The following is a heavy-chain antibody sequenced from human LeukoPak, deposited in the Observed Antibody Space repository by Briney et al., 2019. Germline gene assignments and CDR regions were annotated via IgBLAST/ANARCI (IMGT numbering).Heavy chain of an antibody. Sequence: GRSLRLSRAPSGLTFRNYAMDSVRQAPGKGLEWVAVISYGGSNKYYADSVKGVFTISRNNSKNTLYLQMNSLRAEDTAVYYCARSLATSYYYMDVWGKGTTVTVSS. CDR1: GLTFRNYA. V-gene: IGHV3-30*04. CDR3: ARSLATSYYYMDV. J-gene: IGHJ6*03. D-gene: IGHD5-12*01. CDR2: ISYGGSNK.